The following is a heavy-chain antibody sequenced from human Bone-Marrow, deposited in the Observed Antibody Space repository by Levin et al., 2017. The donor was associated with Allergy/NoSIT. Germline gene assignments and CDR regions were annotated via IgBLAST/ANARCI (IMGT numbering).Heavy chain of an antibody. CDR2: INPNSGGT. J-gene: IGHJ6*02. D-gene: IGHD5-18*01. V-gene: IGHV1-2*02. Sequence: GGSLRLSCKASGYTFTGYYMHWVRQAPGQGLEWMGWINPNSGGTNYAQKFQGRVTMTRDTSISTAYMELSRLRSDDTAVYYCARGPSIQPTGGYYYGMDVWGQGTTVTVSS. CDR1: GYTFTGYY. CDR3: ARGPSIQPTGGYYYGMDV.